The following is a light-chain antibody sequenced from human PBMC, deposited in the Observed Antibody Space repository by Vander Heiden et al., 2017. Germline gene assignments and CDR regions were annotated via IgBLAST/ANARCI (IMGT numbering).Light chain of an antibody. J-gene: IGKJ3*01. Sequence: DIVMTQSPLSLPVTPGEPASISCRSSQSLLHSNGYKYLDWYLQKPGQSPQLLIYLGSNRASGVPDRFSGSGSGTDFTLKISRVEAEDVGVYYCMQALQILFTFGPGTKVDIK. CDR2: LGS. V-gene: IGKV2-28*01. CDR1: QSLLHSNGYKY. CDR3: MQALQILFT.